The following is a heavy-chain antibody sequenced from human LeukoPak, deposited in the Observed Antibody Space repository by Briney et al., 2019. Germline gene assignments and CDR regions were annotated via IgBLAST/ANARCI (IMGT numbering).Heavy chain of an antibody. D-gene: IGHD3-3*01. CDR1: GFTLNNYA. CDR2: ISYDGSNK. Sequence: GGSLRLSCAASGFTLNNYAMSWVRQAPGKGLEWVAVISYDGSNKYYADSVKGRFTISRDNSKNMLYLQMNSLRAEDTAVYYCAKTPAAYYDFWSGLLAFDYWGQGTLVTVSS. J-gene: IGHJ4*02. CDR3: AKTPAAYYDFWSGLLAFDY. V-gene: IGHV3-30*18.